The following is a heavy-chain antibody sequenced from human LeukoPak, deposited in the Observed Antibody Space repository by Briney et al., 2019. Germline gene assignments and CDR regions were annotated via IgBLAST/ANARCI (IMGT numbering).Heavy chain of an antibody. CDR1: GFTFSSYD. J-gene: IGHJ6*04. V-gene: IGHV3-13*05. Sequence: GGSLRLPCAASGFTFSSYDMHWVRQATGKGLEWVSAIGTAGDPYYPGSVKGRFTISRENAKNSLYLQMNSLRAGDTAVYYCARGLYGSGSYLGYYYGMDVWGKGTTVTVSS. CDR3: ARGLYGSGSYLGYYYGMDV. CDR2: IGTAGDP. D-gene: IGHD3-10*01.